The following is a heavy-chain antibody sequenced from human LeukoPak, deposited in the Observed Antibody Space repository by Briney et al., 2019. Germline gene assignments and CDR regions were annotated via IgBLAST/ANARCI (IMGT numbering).Heavy chain of an antibody. CDR2: IYYSGST. D-gene: IGHD5-12*01. CDR1: GGSISSYY. V-gene: IGHV4-59*12. CDR3: ARVGWMATNYYFDY. Sequence: SETLSLTCTVSGGSISSYYWTWIRQPPGKGLEWIGYIYYSGSTNYNPSLKSRVTMSVDTSKNQFSLKLSSVTAADTAVYYCARVGWMATNYYFDYWGQGTLVTVSS. J-gene: IGHJ4*02.